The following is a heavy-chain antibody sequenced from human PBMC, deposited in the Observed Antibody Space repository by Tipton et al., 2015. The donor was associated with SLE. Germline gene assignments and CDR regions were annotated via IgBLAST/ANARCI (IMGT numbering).Heavy chain of an antibody. CDR3: AKGRYDAFDI. CDR1: GFTFDDYA. D-gene: IGHD1-1*01. V-gene: IGHV3-9*01. CDR2: ISWNSGSI. Sequence: SLRLSCAASGFTFDDYAMHWVRQAPGKGLEWVSGISWNSGSIGYADSVKGRFTISRDNSKNTLYLQMNSLRAEDTAVYYCAKGRYDAFDIWGQGTMVTVSS. J-gene: IGHJ3*02.